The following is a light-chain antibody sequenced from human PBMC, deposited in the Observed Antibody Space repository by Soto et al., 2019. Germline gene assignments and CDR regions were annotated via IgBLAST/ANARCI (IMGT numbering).Light chain of an antibody. Sequence: QSALTQPASVSGSPGQSITISCTGTSSDVGRYNFVSWYQHHPGKAPTVMIYDVSKRPSGVSDRFSGSKSGNMASLTISGLQAEDEADYYCSSYTTGSMEVFGSGTKLTVL. CDR2: DVS. CDR3: SSYTTGSMEV. CDR1: SSDVGRYNF. J-gene: IGLJ1*01. V-gene: IGLV2-14*03.